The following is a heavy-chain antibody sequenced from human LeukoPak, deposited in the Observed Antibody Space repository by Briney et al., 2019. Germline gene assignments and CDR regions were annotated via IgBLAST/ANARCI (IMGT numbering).Heavy chain of an antibody. J-gene: IGHJ4*02. CDR2: IYPGDSDT. CDR3: ARTMVRGVIISWYFDY. Sequence: GGSLQISCQGSGYRFTSYWIGWVRQLPGKGLEWMGIIYPGDSDTRYSPSFQGQVTISADKSISTAYLQWSSLKALDTAMYYCARTMVRGVIISWYFDYWGQGTLVSVSS. CDR1: GYRFTSYW. D-gene: IGHD3-10*01. V-gene: IGHV5-51*01.